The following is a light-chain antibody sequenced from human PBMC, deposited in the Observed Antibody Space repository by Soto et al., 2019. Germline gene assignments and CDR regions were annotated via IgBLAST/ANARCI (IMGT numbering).Light chain of an antibody. J-gene: IGLJ1*01. CDR2: EVS. CDR1: SSDIGGYNY. Sequence: QSALTQPASVSGSPGQSITISCTGTSSDIGGYNYVSWYQQHPGEAPKLIIYEVSYRPSGVSSRFSGSKSGNTASLTISGLQAEDEADYYCSSYTSNTALYVFGPGTKLTVL. CDR3: SSYTSNTALYV. V-gene: IGLV2-14*01.